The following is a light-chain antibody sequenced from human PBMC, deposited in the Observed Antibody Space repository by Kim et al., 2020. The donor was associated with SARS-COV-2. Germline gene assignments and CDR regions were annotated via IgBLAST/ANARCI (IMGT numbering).Light chain of an antibody. Sequence: SPGESATLSCRASQSVGSKLAWYQQKPGQAPRLLIYGASTRATGIPARFSGSGSGTEFTLTISSLQSEDFAVYYCQQYNNWPPWTFGQGTKVDIK. CDR2: GAS. CDR1: QSVGSK. J-gene: IGKJ1*01. V-gene: IGKV3D-15*01. CDR3: QQYNNWPPWT.